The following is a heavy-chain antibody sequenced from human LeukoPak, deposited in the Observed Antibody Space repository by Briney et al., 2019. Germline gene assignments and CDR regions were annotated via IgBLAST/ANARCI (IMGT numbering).Heavy chain of an antibody. CDR3: ALRYFDWLFHY. D-gene: IGHD3-9*01. CDR1: GYTFTSYG. V-gene: IGHV1-18*01. Sequence: RASVTVSCKASGYTFTSYGISWVRQAPGQGLEWMGWISAYNGNTNYAQRLQGRVTMTTDTSTSTAYMELRSLRSDDTAVYYCALRYFDWLFHYWGQGTLVTVSS. J-gene: IGHJ4*02. CDR2: ISAYNGNT.